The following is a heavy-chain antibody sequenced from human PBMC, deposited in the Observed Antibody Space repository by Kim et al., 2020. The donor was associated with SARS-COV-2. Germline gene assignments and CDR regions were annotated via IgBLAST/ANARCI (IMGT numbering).Heavy chain of an antibody. CDR3: ARDTGYSGYGNFDY. D-gene: IGHD5-12*01. J-gene: IGHJ4*02. Sequence: QKFQGRGTMTRDTSISTAYMELSSLRSDDTAVYYCARDTGYSGYGNFDYWGQGTLVTVSS. V-gene: IGHV1-2*02.